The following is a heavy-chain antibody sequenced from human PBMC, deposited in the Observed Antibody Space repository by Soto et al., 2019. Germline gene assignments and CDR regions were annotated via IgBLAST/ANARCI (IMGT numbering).Heavy chain of an antibody. CDR3: ARWKDCSADAHDYYYYMDF. Sequence: ASVKVSCKASGYTFTSYGISWVRQAPGQGLEWMGWISAYNGNTNYAQKLQGRVTMTTDTSTSTAYMELRSLRSDDTAVYYCARWKDCSADAHDYYYYMDFWGKGTTVTVSS. J-gene: IGHJ6*03. V-gene: IGHV1-18*01. D-gene: IGHD2-21*01. CDR1: GYTFTSYG. CDR2: ISAYNGNT.